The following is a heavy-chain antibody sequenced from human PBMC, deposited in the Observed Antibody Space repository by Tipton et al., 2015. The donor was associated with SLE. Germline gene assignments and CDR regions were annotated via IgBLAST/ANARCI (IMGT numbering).Heavy chain of an antibody. J-gene: IGHJ4*02. V-gene: IGHV4-59*11. CDR2: IYYTGST. D-gene: IGHD3-10*01. CDR3: ARAQNYYGSGSYHKVFAY. Sequence: TLSLTCTLSTGSIFTHYWSWIRQPPGKGLEWIGNIYYTGSTNYNPSLNSRVTISVDPSKNQFSLKLSSMTAADTAVYYCARAQNYYGSGSYHKVFAYCGQGTLITVSS. CDR1: TGSIFTHY.